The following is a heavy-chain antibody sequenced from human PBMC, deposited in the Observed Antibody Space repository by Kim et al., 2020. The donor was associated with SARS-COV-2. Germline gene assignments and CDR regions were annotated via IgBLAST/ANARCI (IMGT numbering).Heavy chain of an antibody. D-gene: IGHD3-10*01. V-gene: IGHV3-30*18. CDR3: AKYGMVRGVDHPPFDY. J-gene: IGHJ4*02. CDR2: ISYDGSNK. CDR1: GFTFSSYG. Sequence: GGSLRLSCAASGFTFSSYGMYWVRQAPGKGLEWVAVISYDGSNKYYADSVKGRFTISRDNSKNTLYLQMNSLRAEDTAVYYCAKYGMVRGVDHPPFDYWGQGTLVTVCS.